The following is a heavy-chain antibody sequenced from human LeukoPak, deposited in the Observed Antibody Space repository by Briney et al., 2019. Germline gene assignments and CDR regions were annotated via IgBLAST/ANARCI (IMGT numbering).Heavy chain of an antibody. CDR1: GFTFSFYE. J-gene: IGHJ4*02. CDR2: ISSSGSTI. Sequence: GGSLRLSCAASGFTFSFYEMNWVRQAPGKGLEWLSSISSSGSTIYYADSVKGRFTISRDNAKNSLYLLMNSLRADDTAVYYCAGEGIDDFWGGPPLDWGQGTLVTVSS. V-gene: IGHV3-48*03. D-gene: IGHD3-3*01. CDR3: AGEGIDDFWGGPPLD.